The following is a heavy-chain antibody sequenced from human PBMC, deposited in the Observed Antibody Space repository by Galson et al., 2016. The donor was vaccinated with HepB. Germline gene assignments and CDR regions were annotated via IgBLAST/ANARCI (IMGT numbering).Heavy chain of an antibody. CDR3: VQGSTAPAV. D-gene: IGHD1-26*01. V-gene: IGHV3-23*01. CDR2: ISRRGDST. Sequence: GKGLECVASISRRGDSTDYADSVKGRFTISRDNSKNTLSLQMNSLRVDDTAVYYCVQGSTAPAVWGKGTTVTVSS. J-gene: IGHJ6*03.